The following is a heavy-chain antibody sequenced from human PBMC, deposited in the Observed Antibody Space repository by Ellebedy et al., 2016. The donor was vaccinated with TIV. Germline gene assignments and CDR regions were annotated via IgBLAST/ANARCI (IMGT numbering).Heavy chain of an antibody. Sequence: AASVKVSCKASGYTFTSYEINWVRQATGQGLEWMAWMNPNSGYTGYSQKFQGRVTMPWNTSISTAYMDLSSLRSEDTAVYYCARGRSFYYDSSGSPPGLWGRGTLVTVSS. CDR3: ARGRSFYYDSSGSPPGL. V-gene: IGHV1-8*01. D-gene: IGHD3-22*01. CDR1: GYTFTSYE. J-gene: IGHJ2*01. CDR2: MNPNSGYT.